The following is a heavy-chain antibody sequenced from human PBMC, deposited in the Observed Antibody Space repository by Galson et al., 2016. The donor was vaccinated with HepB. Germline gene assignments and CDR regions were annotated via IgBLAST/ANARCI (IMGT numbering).Heavy chain of an antibody. Sequence: SETLSLTCAVSGGSFSGYHWSWIRQPPGKGLEWIGEINHGGSANYNPSLKSRVTISVDTSKNQFSLNLTSVTAADTAVYYCARGVKQWLDFDYWGQGPLVTVSS. CDR3: ARGVKQWLDFDY. V-gene: IGHV4-34*01. CDR1: GGSFSGYH. CDR2: INHGGSA. J-gene: IGHJ4*02. D-gene: IGHD6-19*01.